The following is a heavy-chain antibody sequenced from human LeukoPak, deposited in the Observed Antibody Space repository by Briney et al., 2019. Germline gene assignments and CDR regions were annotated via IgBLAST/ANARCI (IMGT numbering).Heavy chain of an antibody. CDR3: AGDPGDYDYGDYGWFDP. Sequence: GGSLRLSCAASGFTFSSYSMNWVRQAPGKGLEWVSYISSSSSTIYYADSVKGRFTISRDNAKNSLYLQMNSLRAEDTAVYYCAGDPGDYDYGDYGWFDPWGQGTLVTVSS. J-gene: IGHJ5*02. D-gene: IGHD4-17*01. CDR1: GFTFSSYS. CDR2: ISSSSSTI. V-gene: IGHV3-48*01.